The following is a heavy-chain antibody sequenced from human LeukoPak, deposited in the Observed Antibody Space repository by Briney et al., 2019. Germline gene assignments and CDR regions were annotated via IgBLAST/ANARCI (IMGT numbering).Heavy chain of an antibody. CDR2: ISGSGGST. J-gene: IGHJ4*02. D-gene: IGHD2-15*01. CDR1: GFRFRNYA. V-gene: IGHV3-23*01. CDR3: AKDPLGYCSGDTCGYDY. Sequence: PGGSLRLSCAASGFRFRNYAMSWVRQAPGKGLEWVSAISGSGGSTYYADSVKGRFTISRDNSKNTLYLQMNSLRAEDTAVYYCAKDPLGYCSGDTCGYDYWGQGTLVTVSS.